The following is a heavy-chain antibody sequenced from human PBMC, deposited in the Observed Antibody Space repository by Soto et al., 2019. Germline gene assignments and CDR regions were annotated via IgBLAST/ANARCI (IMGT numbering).Heavy chain of an antibody. CDR1: GFTFNNYA. Sequence: EVQLLESGGGVVQPGGSLRLSCAASGFTFNNYALNWVRQAPGKGLEWVSSISGTGGSTFYAGSAKGRFTISRDNSKNTLFLQMTSLRAEDTAVYYCGKSGYCISGSCSQGWIDPWGQGTLVTVSS. J-gene: IGHJ5*02. CDR3: GKSGYCISGSCSQGWIDP. D-gene: IGHD2-15*01. V-gene: IGHV3-23*01. CDR2: ISGTGGST.